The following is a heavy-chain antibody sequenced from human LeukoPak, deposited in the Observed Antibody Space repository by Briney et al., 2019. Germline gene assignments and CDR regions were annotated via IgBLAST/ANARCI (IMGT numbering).Heavy chain of an antibody. Sequence: PSETLSLTRTVSGGSISSSSYYWGWIRQPPGKGLEWIGSIYYSGSTYYNPSLKSRVTISVDTSKNQFSLKLSSVTAADTAVYYCARRHYYDVWFDPWGQGTLVTVSS. CDR2: IYYSGST. D-gene: IGHD3-22*01. V-gene: IGHV4-39*01. CDR1: GGSISSSSYY. CDR3: ARRHYYDVWFDP. J-gene: IGHJ5*02.